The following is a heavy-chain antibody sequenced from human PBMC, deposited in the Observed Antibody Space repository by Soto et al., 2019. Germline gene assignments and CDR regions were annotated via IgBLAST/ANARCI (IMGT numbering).Heavy chain of an antibody. D-gene: IGHD6-13*01. J-gene: IGHJ4*02. CDR1: GFTFSSYW. Sequence: GGSLRLSCAASGFTFSSYWMSWVRQAPGKGLEWVANIKQDGSEKYYVDSVKGRFTISRDNAKNSLYLQMNSLRAEDTAVYYCAFGYGSSSWYPLDYWGQGTLVTVSS. V-gene: IGHV3-7*01. CDR2: IKQDGSEK. CDR3: AFGYGSSSWYPLDY.